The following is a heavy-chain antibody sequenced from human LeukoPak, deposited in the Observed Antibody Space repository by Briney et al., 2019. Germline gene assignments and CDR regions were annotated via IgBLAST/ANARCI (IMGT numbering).Heavy chain of an antibody. J-gene: IGHJ4*02. D-gene: IGHD3-22*01. CDR2: IYYSGST. CDR3: ARPSMIDPRLFDY. V-gene: IGHV4-39*01. Sequence: PSETLSLTCTVSGGSISSSSYYWGWIRQPPGKGLEWIGSIYYSGSTYCNPSLKSRVTISVDTSKNQFSLKLSSVTAADTAVYYCARPSMIDPRLFDYWGQGTLVTVSS. CDR1: GGSISSSSYY.